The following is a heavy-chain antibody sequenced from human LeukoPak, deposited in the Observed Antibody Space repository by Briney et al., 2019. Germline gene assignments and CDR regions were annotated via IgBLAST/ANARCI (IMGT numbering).Heavy chain of an antibody. CDR2: INPSGGST. Sequence: ASVKVSCKASGGTFSSYAISWVRQAPGQGLEWMGIINPSGGSTSYAQKFQGRVTMTRDTSTSTVYMELSSLRSEDTAVYYCARDRYYGSGSYYESWFDPWGQGTLVTVSS. CDR1: GGTFSSYA. CDR3: ARDRYYGSGSYYESWFDP. D-gene: IGHD3-10*01. J-gene: IGHJ5*02. V-gene: IGHV1-46*01.